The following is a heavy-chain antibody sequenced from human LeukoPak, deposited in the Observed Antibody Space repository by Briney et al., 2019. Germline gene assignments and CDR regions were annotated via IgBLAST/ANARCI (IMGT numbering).Heavy chain of an antibody. CDR3: AREVTMIVVASDAFDI. CDR1: GFTFSSYW. J-gene: IGHJ3*02. Sequence: GGSLRLSCAASGFTFSSYWISWVRQAPGKGLEWVANIKQDGSEKYYVDSVKGRFTISRDNAKNSLYLQMNSLRAEDTAVYYCAREVTMIVVASDAFDIWGQGTMVTVSS. D-gene: IGHD3-22*01. CDR2: IKQDGSEK. V-gene: IGHV3-7*01.